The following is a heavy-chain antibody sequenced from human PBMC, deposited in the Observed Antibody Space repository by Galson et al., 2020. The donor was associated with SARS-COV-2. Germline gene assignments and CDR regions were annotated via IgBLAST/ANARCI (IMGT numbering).Heavy chain of an antibody. Sequence: SETLSLTCTVSGGSISSYYWSWIRQPPGKGLEWIGHIYYSGSTNYNPSLKSRVTISVDTSKNQFSLKLSSVTAADTAVYYCARHSVRSITIFGVVTTDWYFDLWGRGTLVTVSS. CDR1: GGSISSYY. CDR3: ARHSVRSITIFGVVTTDWYFDL. CDR2: IYYSGST. V-gene: IGHV4-59*08. J-gene: IGHJ2*01. D-gene: IGHD3-3*01.